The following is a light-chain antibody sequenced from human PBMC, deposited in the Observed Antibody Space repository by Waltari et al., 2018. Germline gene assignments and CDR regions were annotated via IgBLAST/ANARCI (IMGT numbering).Light chain of an antibody. CDR1: ESVGSN. CDR3: QQYNNWVT. V-gene: IGKV3-15*01. CDR2: GAA. J-gene: IGKJ3*01. Sequence: EIVMTQSPATLSVSPGESANLSCRASESVGSNLAWFQQKPGQAPRLLIYGAATRATGTPASFTGSGSGTEFTLTISSLRSEDVAVYYCQQYNNWVTFGPGTKVEIK.